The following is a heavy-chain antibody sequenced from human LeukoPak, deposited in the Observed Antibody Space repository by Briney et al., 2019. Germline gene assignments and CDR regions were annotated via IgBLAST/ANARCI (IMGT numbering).Heavy chain of an antibody. D-gene: IGHD6-13*01. CDR2: INPSGGST. CDR1: GYTFTSYY. J-gene: IGHJ6*03. V-gene: IGHV1-46*01. Sequence: ASVKVSCKASGYTFTSYYMHWVRQAPGQGLEWMGIINPSGGSTSYAQKFQGRVTMTRDMSTSAVYMELSSLRSEDTAVYYCARAKAGSSWSGSWKNYYYMDVWGKGPTVTVSS. CDR3: ARAKAGSSWSGSWKNYYYMDV.